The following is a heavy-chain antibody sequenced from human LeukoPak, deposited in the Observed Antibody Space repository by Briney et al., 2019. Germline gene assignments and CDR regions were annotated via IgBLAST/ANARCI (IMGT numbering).Heavy chain of an antibody. CDR2: IISDGSIT. V-gene: IGHV3-74*01. CDR1: GFTFSSYW. CDR3: AKEWEDIVVVVAAIHYYYYMDV. Sequence: GGSLRLSCAASGFTFSSYWMHWVRQAPGKGLVWVSRIISDGSITTYADSVKGRFTISRDNSKNTLYLQMNSLRAEDTAVYYCAKEWEDIVVVVAAIHYYYYMDVWGKGTTVTISS. J-gene: IGHJ6*03. D-gene: IGHD2-15*01.